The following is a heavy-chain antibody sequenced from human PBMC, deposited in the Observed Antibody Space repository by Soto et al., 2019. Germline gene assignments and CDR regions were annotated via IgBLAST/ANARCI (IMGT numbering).Heavy chain of an antibody. CDR3: ARGRGIAAEVRLDY. Sequence: XGSLKLSCSASGFTFSSYGMHWVRQAPGKGLEWVAVIWYDGSNKYYADSVKGRFTISRDNSKNTLYLQMNSLRAEDTAVYYCARGRGIAAEVRLDYWGQGTLVTVSS. V-gene: IGHV3-33*01. CDR2: IWYDGSNK. CDR1: GFTFSSYG. D-gene: IGHD6-13*01. J-gene: IGHJ4*02.